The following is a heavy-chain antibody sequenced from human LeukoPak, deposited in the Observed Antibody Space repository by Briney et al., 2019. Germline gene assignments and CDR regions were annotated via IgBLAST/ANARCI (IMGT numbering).Heavy chain of an antibody. CDR2: MNPNSGNT. J-gene: IGHJ4*02. Sequence: ASVKVSCKASGYTFTSYDINWVRQAAGQGLEWMGWMNPNSGNTGYAQKFQGRVTMTRNTSISTAYMELNSLRSEDTAVYYCARGRTYDFWSGYPTTFFDYWGQGTLVTVSS. D-gene: IGHD3-3*01. CDR3: ARGRTYDFWSGYPTTFFDY. CDR1: GYTFTSYD. V-gene: IGHV1-8*01.